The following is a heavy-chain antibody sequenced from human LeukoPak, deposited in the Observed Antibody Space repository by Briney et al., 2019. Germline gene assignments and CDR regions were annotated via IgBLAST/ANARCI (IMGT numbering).Heavy chain of an antibody. J-gene: IGHJ4*02. Sequence: PGGSLRLSCVASGFTFSSYGMHWVRQAPGKGLEWVAYIRYDGSETYYADSVKGRFTISRDNSKNTVYLRMISLRAEDTAVYYCAKERYSSSSLFAVTPFDYWGQGTRITVSS. V-gene: IGHV3-30*02. CDR3: AKERYSSSSLFAVTPFDY. CDR2: IRYDGSET. CDR1: GFTFSSYG. D-gene: IGHD6-13*01.